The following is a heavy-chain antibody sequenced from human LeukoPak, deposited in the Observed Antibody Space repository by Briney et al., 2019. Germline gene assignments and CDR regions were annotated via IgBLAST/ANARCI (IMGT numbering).Heavy chain of an antibody. CDR3: ATTHGGTYYAHCDY. CDR1: GYTFTDYY. J-gene: IGHJ4*02. V-gene: IGHV1-2*02. CDR2: INTDTGGT. Sequence: ASVTLSCTASGYTFTDYYMDWVRQAPGQGLEWMGWINTDTGGTNYAQNFQGRVTMTRDASISTAYMELSRLTSDDTAAYYCATTHGGTYYAHCDYWGQGTLVTVSS. D-gene: IGHD1-26*01.